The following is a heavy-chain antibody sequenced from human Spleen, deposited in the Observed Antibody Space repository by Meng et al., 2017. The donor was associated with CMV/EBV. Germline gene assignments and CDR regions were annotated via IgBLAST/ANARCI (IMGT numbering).Heavy chain of an antibody. D-gene: IGHD3-3*01. CDR3: ARKGLQVLEYLQNNWFDP. V-gene: IGHV4-34*12. Sequence: GYFSGYAWSWIRQPPGKGLEWSGGIIHSGSTNYNPSLKGRVTISVDTSKNQFSLKLNSVTAADTAVYYCARKGLQVLEYLQNNWFDPWGQGTLVTVSS. CDR1: GYFSGYA. CDR2: IIHSGST. J-gene: IGHJ5*02.